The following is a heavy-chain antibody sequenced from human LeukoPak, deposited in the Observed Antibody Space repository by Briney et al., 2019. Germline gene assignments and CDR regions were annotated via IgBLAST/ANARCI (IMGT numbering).Heavy chain of an antibody. J-gene: IGHJ4*02. CDR1: GFTFSSYS. Sequence: GGSLRLSCAASGFTFSSYSMNWVRQAPGKELEWVSSISSRSSYIYYADSVKGRFTISRDNAKNSLYLQMNSLRAEDTALYYCARDCSGGSCYFDMENTPFDYWGQGTLVTVSS. CDR2: ISSRSSYI. CDR3: ARDCSGGSCYFDMENTPFDY. V-gene: IGHV3-21*04. D-gene: IGHD2-15*01.